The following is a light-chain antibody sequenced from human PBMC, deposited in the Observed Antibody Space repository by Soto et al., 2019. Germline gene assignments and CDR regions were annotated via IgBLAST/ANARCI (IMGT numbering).Light chain of an antibody. CDR2: AES. J-gene: IGKJ1*01. CDR1: QSVHNNY. CDR3: QQYGSSGT. Sequence: TLSVSHGSRARLSLLARQSVHNNYLAWYQQKPGPAPRLLIYAESNRATGIPDRFSGSGSGTDFTLTISRLAPEDFAVYYCQQYGSSGTLGQRTKVDI. V-gene: IGKV3-20*01.